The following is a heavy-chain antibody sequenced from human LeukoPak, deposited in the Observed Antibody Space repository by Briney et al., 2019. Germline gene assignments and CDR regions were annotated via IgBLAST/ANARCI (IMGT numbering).Heavy chain of an antibody. CDR2: IYYSGST. Sequence: SETLSLTCTVSGGSISSYYWSWIRQPPGKGLEWVGYIYYSGSTNYNPSLKSRVTISVDTSKNQFSLKLSSVTAADTAVYYCARALGAFDIWGQGTMVTVSS. CDR1: GGSISSYY. V-gene: IGHV4-59*01. J-gene: IGHJ3*02. CDR3: ARALGAFDI.